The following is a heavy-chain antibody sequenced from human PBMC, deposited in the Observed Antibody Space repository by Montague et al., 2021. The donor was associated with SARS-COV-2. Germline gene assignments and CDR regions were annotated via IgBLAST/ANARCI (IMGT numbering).Heavy chain of an antibody. CDR3: ARDKADYAVVVPAVPLAYGMDV. CDR1: GGSISSSSYY. CDR2: IYYSGST. Sequence: SETLSLTCTVSGGSISSSSYYWGWIRQPPGKGLEWIGSIYYSGSTYYNPSLKSRVTISVDTPKNQFSLKLSSVTAADTAVYYCARDKADYAVVVPAVPLAYGMDVWGQGTTVTVSS. D-gene: IGHD2-2*01. J-gene: IGHJ6*02. V-gene: IGHV4-39*07.